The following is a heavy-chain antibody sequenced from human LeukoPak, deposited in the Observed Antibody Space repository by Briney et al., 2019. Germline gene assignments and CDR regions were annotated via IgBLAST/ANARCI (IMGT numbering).Heavy chain of an antibody. V-gene: IGHV3-23*01. CDR3: AKTHYDLLDV. CDR1: GFSFSTSP. Sequence: GGSLRLSCAASGFSFSTSPMSWVRQPPGKGLEWVSAMNNGPGAAFYRDSVRGRFTISRDDSKSTLYLQMNSLRAEDTGTYYCAKTHYDLLDVWGQGTTVTVSS. D-gene: IGHD5-12*01. J-gene: IGHJ6*02. CDR2: MNNGPGAA.